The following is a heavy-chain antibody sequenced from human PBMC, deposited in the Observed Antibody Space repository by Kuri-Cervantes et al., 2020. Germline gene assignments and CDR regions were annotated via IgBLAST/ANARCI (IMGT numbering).Heavy chain of an antibody. V-gene: IGHV3-48*03. Sequence: GGSLRLSCAVSGFSFSNYEMNWVRQAPGKGLEWVSHITSSGSTIYYADSVKGRFTISRDNAKNSLFLQMNSLRAEDTAVFYCARGSGWLPDYWGQGTLVTVSS. CDR2: ITSSGSTI. J-gene: IGHJ4*02. CDR1: GFSFSNYE. D-gene: IGHD6-19*01. CDR3: ARGSGWLPDY.